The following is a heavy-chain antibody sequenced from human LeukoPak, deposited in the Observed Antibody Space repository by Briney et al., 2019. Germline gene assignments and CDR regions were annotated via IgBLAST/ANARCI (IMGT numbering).Heavy chain of an antibody. CDR3: ARHILYGGTFDY. V-gene: IGHV4-39*01. Sequence: SETLSLTCTVSGGSISSSSYHWGWIRQPPGKGLEWIGSIYYSGSTYYNPSHKSRVTISVDTSKNQFSLKLSSVTAADTAVYYCARHILYGGTFDYWGQGTLVTVSS. J-gene: IGHJ4*02. CDR1: GGSISSSSYH. CDR2: IYYSGST. D-gene: IGHD4/OR15-4a*01.